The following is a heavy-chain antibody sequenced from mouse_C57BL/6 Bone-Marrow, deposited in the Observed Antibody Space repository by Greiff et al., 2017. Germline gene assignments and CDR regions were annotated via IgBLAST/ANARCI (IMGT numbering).Heavy chain of an antibody. CDR1: GYTFTSYW. Sequence: VQLQESGAELVKPGASVKLSCKASGYTFTSYWMHWVKQRPGRGLEWIGRIDPNSGGTKYNEKFKSKATLTVDKPSSTAYMQLSSLTSEDSAVYYCARSRWLLLNAMDYWGQGTSVTVSS. CDR2: IDPNSGGT. D-gene: IGHD2-3*01. CDR3: ARSRWLLLNAMDY. V-gene: IGHV1-72*01. J-gene: IGHJ4*01.